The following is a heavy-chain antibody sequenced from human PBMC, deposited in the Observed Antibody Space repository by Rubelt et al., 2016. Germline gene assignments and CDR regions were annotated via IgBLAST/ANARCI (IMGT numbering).Heavy chain of an antibody. J-gene: IGHJ2*01. V-gene: IGHV4-34*01. CDR2: IYHGGFT. Sequence: QVPLQQWGTGLLKPSETLSRTCAVYVGSFSGHAWAWIRQPPGKGLEWIGDIYHGGFTYYNPSLTSRVTISVDTSKNHFSLRLSSGTASDTALYYCARSYTDYADVHFDLWGRGTLVTVSS. D-gene: IGHD5-12*01. CDR3: ARSYTDYADVHFDL. CDR1: VGSFSGHA.